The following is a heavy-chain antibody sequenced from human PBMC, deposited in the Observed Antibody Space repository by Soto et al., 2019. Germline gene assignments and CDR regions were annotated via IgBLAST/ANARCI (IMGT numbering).Heavy chain of an antibody. V-gene: IGHV3-33*01. CDR1: GFTFSSYG. J-gene: IGHJ4*02. Sequence: QVQLVESGGGVVQPGRSMRLSCAASGFTFSSYGMHWVRQAPGKGLEWVAVIWYDGSNKYYADSVKGRFTISRDNSKNTLYLQMNSLRAEDTAEYYCARDYYGDHTIDYWGQGTLVTVSS. D-gene: IGHD4-17*01. CDR2: IWYDGSNK. CDR3: ARDYYGDHTIDY.